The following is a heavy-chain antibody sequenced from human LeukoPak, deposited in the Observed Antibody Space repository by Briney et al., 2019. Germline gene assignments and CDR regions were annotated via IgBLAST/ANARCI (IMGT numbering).Heavy chain of an antibody. V-gene: IGHV1-69*06. Sequence: RASVKVSCKASGGSFRRYAFAWVRQAPGQGLEWMGGIMPVSDTGSYAQGFQGRVTITADRSTSTAYMELRSLRPEDTALYYCAARDNGNDLLSYHAMDVWGNGTTVTVSS. J-gene: IGHJ6*04. CDR3: AARDNGNDLLSYHAMDV. D-gene: IGHD1-1*01. CDR1: GGSFRRYA. CDR2: IMPVSDTG.